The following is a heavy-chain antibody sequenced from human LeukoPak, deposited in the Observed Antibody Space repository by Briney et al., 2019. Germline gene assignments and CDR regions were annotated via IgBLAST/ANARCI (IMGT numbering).Heavy chain of an antibody. Sequence: ASVKVSCKASGYTFTNYGISWVRQAPGQGLEWMGWISLCIGNTNYVQKLQDRVTMTTDTSASTAYMELRSLRSDDTAVYYCARDLDIVVALAAPRHNGMDVWGQGTTVTVSS. D-gene: IGHD2-2*01. CDR2: ISLCIGNT. V-gene: IGHV1-18*01. J-gene: IGHJ6*02. CDR1: GYTFTNYG. CDR3: ARDLDIVVALAAPRHNGMDV.